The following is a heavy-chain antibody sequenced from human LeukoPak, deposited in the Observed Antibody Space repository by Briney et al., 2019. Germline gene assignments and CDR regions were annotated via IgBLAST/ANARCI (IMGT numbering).Heavy chain of an antibody. CDR1: GGSISSSNW. J-gene: IGHJ3*02. CDR2: IYHSGST. D-gene: IGHD1-14*01. Sequence: PSGTLSLTCAVSGGSISSSNWWCWVRQPPGRGLEWIGEIYHSGSTNYNPSLKSRVTISVDKSKNQFSLKLSSVTAADTVVYYCARGSSRNPLDAFDIWGQGTMVTVSS. CDR3: ARGSSRNPLDAFDI. V-gene: IGHV4-4*02.